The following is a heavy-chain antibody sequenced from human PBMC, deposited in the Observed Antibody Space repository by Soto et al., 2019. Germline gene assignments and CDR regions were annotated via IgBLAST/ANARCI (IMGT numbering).Heavy chain of an antibody. D-gene: IGHD6-19*01. V-gene: IGHV4-59*01. CDR2: IYYSGST. CDR1: GGSISTYY. Sequence: QVQLQESGPGLVKPSETLSLTCTVSGGSISTYYWNWIRQSPGKGLEWIGYIYYSGSTHYNPSLKSRVTISVDTSKTQFSLKLSSVTAADTAVYYCAGGYTSGWSDYFDYWGQGTLVTVSS. CDR3: AGGYTSGWSDYFDY. J-gene: IGHJ4*02.